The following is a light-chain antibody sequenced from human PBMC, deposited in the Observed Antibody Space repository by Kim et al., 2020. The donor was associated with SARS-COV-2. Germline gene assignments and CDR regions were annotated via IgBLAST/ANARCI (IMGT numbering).Light chain of an antibody. CDR1: GRRSYY. CDR2: GKN. Sequence: ALGKTVRITCQGNGRRSYYASWYQQKPGQAPVLVIYGKNNRPSGIPDRFSGSSSGNTASLTITGAQAEDEADYYCNSRDSSGNHVVFGGGTKLTVL. J-gene: IGLJ2*01. CDR3: NSRDSSGNHVV. V-gene: IGLV3-19*01.